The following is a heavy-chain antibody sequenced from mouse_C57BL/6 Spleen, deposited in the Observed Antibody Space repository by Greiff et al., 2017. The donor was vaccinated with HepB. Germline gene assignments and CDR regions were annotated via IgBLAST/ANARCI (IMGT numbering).Heavy chain of an antibody. Sequence: QVHVKQSGAELVKPGASVKLSCKASGYTFTSYWMHWVKQRPGQGLEWIGMIHPNSGSTNYNEKFKSKATLTVDKSSSTAYMQLSSLTSEDSAVYYCARSNRSFDYWGQGTTLTVSS. J-gene: IGHJ2*01. CDR1: GYTFTSYW. V-gene: IGHV1-64*01. D-gene: IGHD4-1*01. CDR3: ARSNRSFDY. CDR2: IHPNSGST.